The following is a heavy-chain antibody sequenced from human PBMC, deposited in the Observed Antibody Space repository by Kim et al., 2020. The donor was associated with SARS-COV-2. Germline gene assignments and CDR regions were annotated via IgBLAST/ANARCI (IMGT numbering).Heavy chain of an antibody. D-gene: IGHD3-22*01. V-gene: IGHV3-74*01. CDR1: GFTFSSYW. CDR3: ARVMSITMNFDY. Sequence: GGSLRLSCAASGFTFSSYWMHWVRQAPGKGLVWVSRINSDGSSTSYEDSVKGRFTISRDNAKNTLYLQMNSLRAEDTAVYYCARVMSITMNFDYWGQGTLVTVSS. J-gene: IGHJ4*02. CDR2: INSDGSST.